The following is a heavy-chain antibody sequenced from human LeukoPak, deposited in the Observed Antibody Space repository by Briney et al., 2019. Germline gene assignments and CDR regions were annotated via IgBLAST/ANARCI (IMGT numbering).Heavy chain of an antibody. D-gene: IGHD2-15*01. CDR3: ARRPYCSGGSCYFDY. Sequence: SETLSLTCTVSGGSISSRIYYWRWIRQPPGKGLEWIGSIYYSGSTYYNPSLKSRVTISVDTSKNQFSLNLSSVTAADTAVYYCARRPYCSGGSCYFDYWGQGTLVTVSS. CDR2: IYYSGST. CDR1: GGSISSRIYY. J-gene: IGHJ4*02. V-gene: IGHV4-39*01.